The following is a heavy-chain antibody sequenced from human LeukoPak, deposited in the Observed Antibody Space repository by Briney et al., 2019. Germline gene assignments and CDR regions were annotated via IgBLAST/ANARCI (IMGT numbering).Heavy chain of an antibody. V-gene: IGHV3-74*03. Sequence: GGSLRLSCAASGFTFNSYWMHWVRQAPGKGLVWVSRINTDGRTTTYADSVKGRFTISRDNAKNTLYLQMNGLRVEDTAVYYCARVDYSGSWFDPWGQGTLVTVSS. CDR1: GFTFNSYW. CDR3: ARVDYSGSWFDP. CDR2: INTDGRTT. D-gene: IGHD3-10*01. J-gene: IGHJ5*02.